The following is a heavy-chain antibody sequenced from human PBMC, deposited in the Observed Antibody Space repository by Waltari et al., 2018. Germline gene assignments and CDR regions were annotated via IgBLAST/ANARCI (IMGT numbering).Heavy chain of an antibody. CDR2: IPGKRGII. D-gene: IGHD3-10*01. J-gene: IGHJ4*02. Sequence: EVQGVAVGGGVVQLGRARRLFWGVWGVAVRVCGILWVRQVPGKGMEWDAGIPGKRGIIGYADAVKGRFTIFRDNAKNSLYMEMNSLRAEDMALYYCAKDRWAFGSGSYSLDYWGQGTLVSVSS. CDR3: AKDRWAFGSGSYSLDY. CDR1: GVAVRVCG. V-gene: IGHV3-9*03.